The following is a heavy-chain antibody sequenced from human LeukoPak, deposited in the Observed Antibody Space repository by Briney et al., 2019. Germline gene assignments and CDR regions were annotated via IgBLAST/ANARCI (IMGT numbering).Heavy chain of an antibody. CDR2: INHSGST. Sequence: SETLSLTCAVYGGSFSGYYWSWIRQPPGKGLEWIGEINHSGSTNYNPSLKSRVTISVDTSKNQFSLKLSSVTAADTAVYYCARDLGGGIYYDSSGYYYAPPPVQPWGQGTLVTVSS. CDR1: GGSFSGYY. J-gene: IGHJ5*02. CDR3: ARDLGGGIYYDSSGYYYAPPPVQP. D-gene: IGHD3-22*01. V-gene: IGHV4-34*01.